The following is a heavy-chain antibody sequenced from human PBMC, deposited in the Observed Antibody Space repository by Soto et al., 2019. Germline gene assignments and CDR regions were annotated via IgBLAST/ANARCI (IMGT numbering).Heavy chain of an antibody. V-gene: IGHV4-59*01. Sequence: PSETLSLTCAVSGVSISSYYWSWIRQPPGKGLEWIGYVFYNEIINYSPSLKGRVTMSMEMSTNHFSLELRSVTAADTAVYFCERVGEGGSSSNHQDYWGPGALVTVYS. D-gene: IGHD6-6*01. J-gene: IGHJ4*02. CDR3: ERVGEGGSSSNHQDY. CDR1: GVSISSYY. CDR2: VFYNEII.